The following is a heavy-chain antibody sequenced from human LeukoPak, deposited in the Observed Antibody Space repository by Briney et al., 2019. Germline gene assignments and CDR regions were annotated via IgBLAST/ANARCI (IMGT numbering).Heavy chain of an antibody. V-gene: IGHV3-9*01. Sequence: GRSLRLSCAASGFTFDDYAMHWVRQAPGKGLEWVSGISWNSGSIGYADSVKGRFTISRDNAKNSLYLQMNSLRAEDTAVYYCASYGGNSMNAFDIWGQGTMVTVSS. CDR3: ASYGGNSMNAFDI. J-gene: IGHJ3*02. CDR1: GFTFDDYA. CDR2: ISWNSGSI. D-gene: IGHD4-23*01.